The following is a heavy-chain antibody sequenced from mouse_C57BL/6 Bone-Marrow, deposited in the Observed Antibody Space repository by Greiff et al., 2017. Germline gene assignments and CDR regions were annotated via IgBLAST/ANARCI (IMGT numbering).Heavy chain of an antibody. J-gene: IGHJ4*01. CDR2: IWSGGST. CDR3: ARNFNWDDYYAMDY. V-gene: IGHV2-2*01. D-gene: IGHD4-1*01. CDR1: GFSLTSYG. Sequence: QVQLKESGPGLVQPSQSLSITCTVSGFSLTSYGVHWVRQSPGKGLEWLGVIWSGGSTDYNAAFISRLSISKDNSKSQVFFKMNSLQADDTAIYYCARNFNWDDYYAMDYWGQGTSVTVSS.